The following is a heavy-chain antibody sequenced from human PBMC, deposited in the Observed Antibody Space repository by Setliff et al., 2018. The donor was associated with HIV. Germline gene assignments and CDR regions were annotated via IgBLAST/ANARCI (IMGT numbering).Heavy chain of an antibody. J-gene: IGHJ6*02. D-gene: IGHD3-3*01. CDR2: ISIGSGGAI. V-gene: IGHV3-48*03. CDR3: ARDYLYYNLYNGSPVYGMDV. CDR1: GFTFRNYK. Sequence: VGSLRLSCAASGFTFRNYKFNWVRQAPGRGLEWVSSISIGSGGAIDYADSVQGRFTISRDNSKNSLYLQMNSPRVEDTAVYYCARDYLYYNLYNGSPVYGMDVWGQGTTVTVSS.